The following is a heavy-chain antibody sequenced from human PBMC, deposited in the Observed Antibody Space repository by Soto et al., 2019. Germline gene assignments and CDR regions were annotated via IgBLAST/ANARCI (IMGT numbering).Heavy chain of an antibody. CDR2: IIPIFGTA. D-gene: IGHD1-26*01. J-gene: IGHJ4*02. CDR1: GGTFSSYA. CDR3: ARGATGSNFYY. V-gene: IGHV1-69*01. Sequence: QVQLVQSGAEVKKPGSSVKVSCKASGGTFSSYAISWVRQAPGQGLEWMGGIIPIFGTANYAQKFQGRGTITADEFTSTAYMELGRLGSEDTGVYYRARGATGSNFYYWGQGTLVTGSS.